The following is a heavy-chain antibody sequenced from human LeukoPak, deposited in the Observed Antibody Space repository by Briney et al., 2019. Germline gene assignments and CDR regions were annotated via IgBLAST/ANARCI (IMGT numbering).Heavy chain of an antibody. CDR3: ARGGILGFDP. D-gene: IGHD5-18*01. CDR1: GGSFSGYY. CDR2: INHSGST. J-gene: IGHJ5*02. V-gene: IGHV4-34*01. Sequence: SETLSLTCAVYGGSFSGYYWSWIRQPPGKGLEWIGEINHSGSTNYNPSLKSRVTISVETSKNQFSLNLSSFPAADTAVYYCARGGILGFDPWGQGTLVTVSS.